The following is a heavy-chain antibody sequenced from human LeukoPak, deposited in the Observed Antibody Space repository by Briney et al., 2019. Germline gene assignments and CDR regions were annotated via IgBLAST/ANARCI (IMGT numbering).Heavy chain of an antibody. V-gene: IGHV3-30*18. D-gene: IGHD3-22*01. CDR3: AKFGSYYDDSSGYLRADAFDI. Sequence: PGRSLRLSCAASGFTFSSYGMHSVRQAPGKGLEWVAVISYEGSNKYYADSVKGRFTISRDNSKNTLYLQMNSLRTEDTAVDYCAKFGSYYDDSSGYLRADAFDIWGQGTMVTVSS. CDR2: ISYEGSNK. J-gene: IGHJ3*02. CDR1: GFTFSSYG.